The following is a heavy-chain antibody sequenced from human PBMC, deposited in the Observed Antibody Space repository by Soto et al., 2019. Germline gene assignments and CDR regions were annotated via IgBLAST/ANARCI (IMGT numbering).Heavy chain of an antibody. J-gene: IGHJ6*02. CDR2: INKDGSDR. CDR1: GLTFNNYW. V-gene: IGHV3-7*03. Sequence: GGSLRLSCAASGLTFNNYWMTWVRQSPGKGLEWVANINKDGSDRNYVDSVKGRFSISRDNAKNSLYLQMNSLRVEHTAMYYCTRWNYAMDVWGQGTTVTVSS. CDR3: TRWNYAMDV.